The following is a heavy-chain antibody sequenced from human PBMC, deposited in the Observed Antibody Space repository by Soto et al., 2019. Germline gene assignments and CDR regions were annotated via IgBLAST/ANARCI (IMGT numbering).Heavy chain of an antibody. V-gene: IGHV4-4*07. CDR3: ARGQRFSDSFDP. Sequence: LSLTCTVSGGAISGYYWTWIRQSAGKGLEWIGRIYSSGGTKYNPSLQSRVTMSLDTSKNQFSLRLSSVTAADTAVYYCARGQRFSDSFDPWGQGTLVTVSS. J-gene: IGHJ5*02. CDR1: GGAISGYY. CDR2: IYSSGGT. D-gene: IGHD3-3*01.